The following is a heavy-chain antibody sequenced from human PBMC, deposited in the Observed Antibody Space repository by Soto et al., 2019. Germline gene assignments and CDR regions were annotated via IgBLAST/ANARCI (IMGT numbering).Heavy chain of an antibody. Sequence: QVQLVQSGAEVKKPGSSVKVSCKASGGTFSSYTISWVRQAPGQGLEWMGRIIPILGIANYAQKFQGRVTITADKSTSTAYMELSSLRSEDTAVYYCARDQEEYSSGWYFEYWFDPWGQGTLVTVSS. CDR3: ARDQEEYSSGWYFEYWFDP. V-gene: IGHV1-69*08. CDR1: GGTFSSYT. D-gene: IGHD6-19*01. J-gene: IGHJ5*02. CDR2: IIPILGIA.